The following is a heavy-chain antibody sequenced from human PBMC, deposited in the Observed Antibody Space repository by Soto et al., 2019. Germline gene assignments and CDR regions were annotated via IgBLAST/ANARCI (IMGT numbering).Heavy chain of an antibody. CDR1: GFTFSNYG. J-gene: IGHJ3*02. V-gene: IGHV3-30*03. CDR3: ARVKVQLWFSAFDI. CDR2: ILYDGSNK. D-gene: IGHD5-18*01. Sequence: GGSLRLSCAASGFTFSNYGMHWVRQTPGKGLEWVALILYDGSNKYYADSVKGRFTISRDNSKNTLYLQMNSLRAEDTAVYYCARVKVQLWFSAFDIWGQGTMVTVSS.